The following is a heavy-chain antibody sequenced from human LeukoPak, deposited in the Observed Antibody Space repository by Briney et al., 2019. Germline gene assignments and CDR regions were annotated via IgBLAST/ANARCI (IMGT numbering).Heavy chain of an antibody. CDR2: IYYSGST. Sequence: SETLSLTCTVSGGSISSYYWSWIRQPPGKGLEWIGYIYYSGSTNYNPSLKSRVTISVDTSKNQFSLKLSSVTAADTAVYYCAGDSHPNFDYWGQGTLVTVSS. CDR3: AGDSHPNFDY. CDR1: GGSISSYY. V-gene: IGHV4-59*12. J-gene: IGHJ4*02.